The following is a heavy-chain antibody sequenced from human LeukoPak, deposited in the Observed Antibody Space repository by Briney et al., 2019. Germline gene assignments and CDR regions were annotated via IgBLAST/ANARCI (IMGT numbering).Heavy chain of an antibody. CDR2: ISYDGSNK. V-gene: IGHV3-30-3*01. D-gene: IGHD2-2*03. J-gene: IGHJ4*02. Sequence: GGSLRLSCAASGFTFSSYAMSWVRQAPGKGLEWVAVISYDGSNKYYADSVKGRFTISRDNSKKTLYLQMNSLRAADTAVYYCAKAVGIVVVPAAMPYYWGQGTLVTVSS. CDR3: AKAVGIVVVPAAMPYY. CDR1: GFTFSSYA.